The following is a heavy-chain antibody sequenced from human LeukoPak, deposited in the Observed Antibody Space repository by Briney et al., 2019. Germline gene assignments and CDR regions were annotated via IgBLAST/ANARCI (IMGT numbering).Heavy chain of an antibody. CDR2: ISGSGGST. V-gene: IGHV3-23*01. Sequence: GGSLRLSCAASGFTFSSYAMSWVRQAPGKGLEWVSAISGSGGSTYYADSVKGRFTISRDNSKNTLYLQMNSLRAEDTAVYYCAKDQRGLRDGYNFYFDYWGQGTLVTVSS. CDR3: AKDQRGLRDGYNFYFDY. CDR1: GFTFSSYA. D-gene: IGHD5-24*01. J-gene: IGHJ4*02.